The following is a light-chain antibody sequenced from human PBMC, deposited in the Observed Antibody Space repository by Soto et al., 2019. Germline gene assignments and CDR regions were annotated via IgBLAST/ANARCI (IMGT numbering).Light chain of an antibody. CDR1: QGISSY. V-gene: IGKV1-8*01. CDR2: AAS. J-gene: IGKJ1*01. CDR3: QQYYSYPRT. Sequence: AIRMTQSPSSFSASTGDRVTITCRASQGISSYLAWYQQKPGKAPNLLIDAASTLQSGVPSRFSGSGSGTDFTLTITCLQSEDFATYYCQQYYSYPRTFGQGTKVEIK.